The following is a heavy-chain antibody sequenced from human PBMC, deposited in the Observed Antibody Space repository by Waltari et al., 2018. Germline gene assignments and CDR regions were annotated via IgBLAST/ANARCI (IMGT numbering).Heavy chain of an antibody. D-gene: IGHD3-10*01. CDR1: GGSFSGYY. Sequence: QVQLQQWGAGLLKPSETLSLTCAVYGGSFSGYYWSWIRQPPGKGLEWIGEINHSGSTNYNPSLKSRVTISVDTSKNQFSLKLSSVTAADTAVYYCARAHVTMVRGGMDVWGKGTTVTISS. CDR2: INHSGST. CDR3: ARAHVTMVRGGMDV. J-gene: IGHJ6*03. V-gene: IGHV4-34*01.